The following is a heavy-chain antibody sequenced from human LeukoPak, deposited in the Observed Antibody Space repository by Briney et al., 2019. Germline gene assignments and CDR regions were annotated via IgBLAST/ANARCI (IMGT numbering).Heavy chain of an antibody. D-gene: IGHD6-13*01. CDR1: GGTFSSYA. CDR2: IIPIFGTA. Sequence: SVKVSCKASGGTFSSYAISWVRQAPGQGLEWMGGIIPIFGTANYAQKFQGRVTITADESTSTAYMELSSLRSEDTAVYYCARAQYSSSWYWGYYYCYGMDVWGQGTTVTVSS. J-gene: IGHJ6*02. CDR3: ARAQYSSSWYWGYYYCYGMDV. V-gene: IGHV1-69*13.